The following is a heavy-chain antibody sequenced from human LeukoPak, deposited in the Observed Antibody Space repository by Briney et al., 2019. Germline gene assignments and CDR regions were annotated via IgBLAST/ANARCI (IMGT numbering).Heavy chain of an antibody. CDR2: IYHSGST. CDR3: ARDDTGSYRP. D-gene: IGHD3-16*02. Sequence: SETLSLTCTVSGYSISSGYYWGWIRQPLGKGLEWIGSIYHSGSTYYNPSLKSRVTISVDTSKNQFSLKLSSMTAADTAVYYCARDDTGSYRPWGQGTLVTVSS. V-gene: IGHV4-38-2*02. CDR1: GYSISSGYY. J-gene: IGHJ5*02.